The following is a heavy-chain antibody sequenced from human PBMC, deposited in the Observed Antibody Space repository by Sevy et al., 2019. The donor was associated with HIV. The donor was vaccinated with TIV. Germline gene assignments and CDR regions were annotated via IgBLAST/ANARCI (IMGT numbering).Heavy chain of an antibody. CDR3: AKGPDYGDYVGWIDP. Sequence: GGSLRLSCVASGFTFSSSAMSWVRQAPGKGLEWVSTISGSGDSTYFADSVKGWFTISRDNSKNTLYLQMDSLRAEGTAVYYCAKGPDYGDYVGWIDPWGQGTLVTVSS. CDR1: GFTFSSSA. CDR2: ISGSGDST. J-gene: IGHJ5*02. D-gene: IGHD4-17*01. V-gene: IGHV3-23*01.